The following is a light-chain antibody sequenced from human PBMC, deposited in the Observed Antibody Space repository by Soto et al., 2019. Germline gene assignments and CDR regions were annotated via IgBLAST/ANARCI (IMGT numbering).Light chain of an antibody. CDR2: GAY. V-gene: IGKV3-15*01. J-gene: IGKJ2*01. Sequence: EIVMTQAPATLSVSPGERATLSCRASQSVSSNLAWYQQKPDQAPRLLICGAYIRATGFPARFSGSGSRTEFTLTISSLQSEDFALYSCQQYNNWPPYTFGQGTKLEIK. CDR3: QQYNNWPPYT. CDR1: QSVSSN.